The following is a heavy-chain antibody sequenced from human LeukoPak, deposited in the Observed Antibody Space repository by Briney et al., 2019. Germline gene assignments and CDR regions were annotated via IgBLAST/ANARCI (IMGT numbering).Heavy chain of an antibody. Sequence: GGSLRLSCAASGFTFTTYWLGWVRQPPGKGLEWVANIKQDGTEKYYVDSVKGRFTISRDNSKNTLCLKMNSLRAEDTAVYYCAKCHGWEASYYYYYMDVWGKGTTVTISS. CDR1: GFTFTTYW. J-gene: IGHJ6*03. D-gene: IGHD1-26*01. V-gene: IGHV3-7*01. CDR2: IKQDGTEK. CDR3: AKCHGWEASYYYYYMDV.